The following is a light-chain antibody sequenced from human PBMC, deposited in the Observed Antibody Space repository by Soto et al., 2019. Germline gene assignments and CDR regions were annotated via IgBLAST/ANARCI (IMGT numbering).Light chain of an antibody. CDR1: QSVSSSY. CDR3: QQYGSSPRT. V-gene: IGKV3-20*01. J-gene: IGKJ1*01. Sequence: EIVLTQSPGTLSLSPGERATLSCRASQSVSSSYLGWYQQKPGQAPRLLIYGASSRATGIPDRFNGSGSGTDFTLTISRLEPEDFAVYYCQQYGSSPRTFGQGTKVEIK. CDR2: GAS.